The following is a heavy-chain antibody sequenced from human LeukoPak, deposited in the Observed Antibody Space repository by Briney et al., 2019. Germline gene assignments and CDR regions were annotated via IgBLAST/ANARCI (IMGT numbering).Heavy chain of an antibody. J-gene: IGHJ4*02. V-gene: IGHV3-23*01. D-gene: IGHD2-15*01. CDR3: AKETRGKELLPSVMIFDY. CDR1: GFTFSSHA. CDR2: ISGSGGST. Sequence: AGGSLRLSCAASGFTFSSHAMSWVRQAPGKGLEWVSAISGSGGSTYYADSVKGRFTISRDNSKNTLYLQMNSLRAEDTAVYYCAKETRGKELLPSVMIFDYWGQGTLVTVSS.